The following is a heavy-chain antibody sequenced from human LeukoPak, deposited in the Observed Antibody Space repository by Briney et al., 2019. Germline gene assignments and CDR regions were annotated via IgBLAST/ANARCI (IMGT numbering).Heavy chain of an antibody. Sequence: SETLSLTCTVSGGSISSYYWSWIRQPPGKGLEWIGYIYYSGSTNYNPSLKSRVTISVDTSKNQFSLKLSSVTAADTAVYYCAGYYCDSSGYLDYWGQGTLVTVSS. CDR2: IYYSGST. CDR1: GGSISSYY. J-gene: IGHJ4*02. V-gene: IGHV4-59*01. CDR3: AGYYCDSSGYLDY. D-gene: IGHD3-22*01.